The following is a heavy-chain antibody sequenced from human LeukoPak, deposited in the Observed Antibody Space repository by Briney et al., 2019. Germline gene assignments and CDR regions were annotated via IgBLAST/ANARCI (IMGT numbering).Heavy chain of an antibody. CDR3: ARIGHEVYYFDY. Sequence: SESLSLTCTVSGGSISSYYWSWIRQPPGMRLEWIGYIYYSGRTNYNPSLKSRVTIAVDTSKNQFSLKLSSVTAADTAVYYCARIGHEVYYFDYWGQGTLVTVSS. V-gene: IGHV4-59*08. CDR2: IYYSGRT. CDR1: GGSISSYY. J-gene: IGHJ4*02.